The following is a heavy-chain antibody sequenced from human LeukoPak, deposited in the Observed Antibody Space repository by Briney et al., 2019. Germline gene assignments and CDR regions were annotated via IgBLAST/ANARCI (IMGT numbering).Heavy chain of an antibody. J-gene: IGHJ4*02. V-gene: IGHV4-39*07. CDR3: ARVTDYSKPLDY. CDR1: GGSISSSSYY. Sequence: PSETLSLTCTVSGGSISSSSYYWGWIRQPPGKGLEWIVSIYYSGSTYYNPSLKSRVAISVDTSKNQFSLKLSSVTAADTAVYYCARVTDYSKPLDYWGQGTLVTVSS. D-gene: IGHD4-11*01. CDR2: IYYSGST.